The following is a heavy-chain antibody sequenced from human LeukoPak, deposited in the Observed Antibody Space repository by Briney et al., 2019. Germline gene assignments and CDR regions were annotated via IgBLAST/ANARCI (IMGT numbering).Heavy chain of an antibody. CDR1: GFTFSSYW. CDR2: INSDGSST. D-gene: IGHD6-19*01. Sequence: GGSLRLSCAASGFTFSSYWMHWVRQAPGKGLVWVSRINSDGSSTSYADSVKGRFTISRDNSKNTLYLQMNSLRAEDTAVYYCAKRFLGVAVAGTREFDPWGQGTLVTVSS. J-gene: IGHJ5*02. V-gene: IGHV3-74*01. CDR3: AKRFLGVAVAGTREFDP.